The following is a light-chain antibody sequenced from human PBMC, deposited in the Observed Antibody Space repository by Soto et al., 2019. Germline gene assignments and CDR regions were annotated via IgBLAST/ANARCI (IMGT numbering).Light chain of an antibody. Sequence: EIVMTQSPPTLSVSPGERATLSCRASQSISRNLAWFQQKPGQAPTLLIFGASTRAAGIPARFSGSGSGTEFTLTINRLEPEDFAVYYCQQYGSSLYTFGQGTKVDIK. J-gene: IGKJ2*01. CDR2: GAS. CDR3: QQYGSSLYT. CDR1: QSISRN. V-gene: IGKV3-15*01.